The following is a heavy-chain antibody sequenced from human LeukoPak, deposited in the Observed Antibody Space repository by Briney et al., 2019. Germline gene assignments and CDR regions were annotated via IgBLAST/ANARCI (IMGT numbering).Heavy chain of an antibody. D-gene: IGHD3-16*01. V-gene: IGHV3-23*01. J-gene: IGHJ4*02. CDR1: GFTFTSYA. CDR2: ISRSGDYT. CDR3: AKLPTSGGDYVYMDY. Sequence: GGSLRLSCAASGFTFTSYAMTWVRQAPGKGLEWVSGISRSGDYTYYADSVRGRFTISRDNSKSTLYLQLSSLRAEDTAVYYCAKLPTSGGDYVYMDYWGQGTLVTVSS.